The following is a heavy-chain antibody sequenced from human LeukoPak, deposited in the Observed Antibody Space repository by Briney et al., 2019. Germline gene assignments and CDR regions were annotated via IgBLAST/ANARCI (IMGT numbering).Heavy chain of an antibody. Sequence: GGPLRLSCAASGFTFSSYGMHWVRQAPGKGLEWVAVISYDGSNKYYADSVKGRFTISRDNSKNTLYLQMNSLRAEDTAVYYCAKHYQDRSGWYYFDYWGQGTLVTVSS. CDR1: GFTFSSYG. J-gene: IGHJ4*02. V-gene: IGHV3-30*18. CDR2: ISYDGSNK. CDR3: AKHYQDRSGWYYFDY. D-gene: IGHD6-19*01.